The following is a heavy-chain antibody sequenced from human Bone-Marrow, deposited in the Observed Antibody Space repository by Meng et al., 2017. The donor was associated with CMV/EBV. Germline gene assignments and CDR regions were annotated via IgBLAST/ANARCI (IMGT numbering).Heavy chain of an antibody. D-gene: IGHD3-3*01. V-gene: IGHV4-39*01. Sequence: GSLRLSCTVSGGSISSSSYYWGWIRQPSGRGMEWIGSIYYSGSTYYNPSLKSRVTITVDTSKNQFSLKLSSVTAAYTAVYYWARVQGQLRFLEWLHHSYYYYGMDVWGQGTTVTVSS. CDR2: IYYSGST. CDR3: ARVQGQLRFLEWLHHSYYYYGMDV. J-gene: IGHJ6*02. CDR1: GGSISSSSYY.